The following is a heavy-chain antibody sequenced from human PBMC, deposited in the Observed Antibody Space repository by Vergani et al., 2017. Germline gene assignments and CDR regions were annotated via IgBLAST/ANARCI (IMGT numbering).Heavy chain of an antibody. V-gene: IGHV4-39*01. D-gene: IGHD3-3*01. CDR1: GGSISSSSYY. J-gene: IGHJ5*02. Sequence: QLQLQESGPGLVKPSETLSLTCTVSGGSISSSSYYWGWIRQPPGKGLEWIGSIYYSGSTYYNPSLKSRVTISVDTSKNQFSLKLSSVTAADTAVYYCARPRPIYDFWSGVPSHGXFDPWGQGTLVTVSS. CDR2: IYYSGST. CDR3: ARPRPIYDFWSGVPSHGXFDP.